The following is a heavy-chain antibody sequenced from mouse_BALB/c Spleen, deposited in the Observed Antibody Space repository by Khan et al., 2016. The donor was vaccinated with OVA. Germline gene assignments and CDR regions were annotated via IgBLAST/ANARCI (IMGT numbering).Heavy chain of an antibody. Sequence: QVQLKESGAELAKPGASVKMSCRASGYTFTNYWMHWVKQRPGQGLEWIGYINPSTGYTVYNQKFKDKATLTADKSSSTAYMQLSSLTSEDSAVYYCVNHGSSSAWFSYWGQGTLVTVSA. CDR1: GYTFTNYW. CDR3: VNHGSSSAWFSY. V-gene: IGHV1-7*01. J-gene: IGHJ3*01. D-gene: IGHD1-1*01. CDR2: INPSTGYT.